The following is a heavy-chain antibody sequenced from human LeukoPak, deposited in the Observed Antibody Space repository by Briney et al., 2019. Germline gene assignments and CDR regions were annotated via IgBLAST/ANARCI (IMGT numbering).Heavy chain of an antibody. Sequence: PGRSLRLSCAASGFTFSSYAMHWVRQAPGKGLEWVAVISYDGSNKYYADSVKGRFTISRDNSNNTLFLHLNSLRGEDTAVYYCTRNSGWYGLSWGQGTLVTVSS. CDR2: ISYDGSNK. CDR1: GFTFSSYA. D-gene: IGHD6-19*01. CDR3: TRNSGWYGLS. V-gene: IGHV3-30*04. J-gene: IGHJ1*01.